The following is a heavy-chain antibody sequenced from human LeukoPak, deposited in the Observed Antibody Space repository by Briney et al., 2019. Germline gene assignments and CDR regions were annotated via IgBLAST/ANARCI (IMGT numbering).Heavy chain of an antibody. CDR3: ARDGFVGAADY. CDR1: GFTFDDFDDYG. D-gene: IGHD6-13*01. J-gene: IGHJ4*02. CDR2: INWNGGST. Sequence: PGGSLRLSCAASGFTFDDFDDYGMTWVRQAPGKGLEWVSGINWNGGSTGYADSVRGRFTLSRDNAKNSLYLQMNSLRVEDTAVYYCARDGFVGAADYWGQGTLVTVSS. V-gene: IGHV3-20*04.